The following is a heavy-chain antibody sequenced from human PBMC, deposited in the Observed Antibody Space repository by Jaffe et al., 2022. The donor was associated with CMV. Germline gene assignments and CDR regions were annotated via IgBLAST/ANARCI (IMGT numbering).Heavy chain of an antibody. J-gene: IGHJ4*02. CDR3: ARHVGTAGTNHAFEF. V-gene: IGHV5-51*01. Sequence: QLEQSGAAVKKPGESLKISCEASGFSFNYYWIGWVRQMPGRGLEWMGIIYPGDSTTVYNPSFQGQVTFSADKSINTVYLQWNSLRASDTAIYYCARHVGTAGTNHAFEFWGQGTQVTVSS. CDR2: IYPGDSTT. CDR1: GFSFNYYW. D-gene: IGHD6-13*01.